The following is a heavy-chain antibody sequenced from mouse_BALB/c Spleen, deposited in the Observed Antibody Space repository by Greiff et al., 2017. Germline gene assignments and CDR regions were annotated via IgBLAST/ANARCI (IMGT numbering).Heavy chain of an antibody. D-gene: IGHD4-1*01. Sequence: EVQRVESGGGLVQPGGSRKLSCAASGFTFSSFGMHWVRQAPEKGLEWVAYISSGSSTIYYADTVKGRFTISRDNPKNTLFLQMTSLRSEDTAMYYCARSLGDYFDYWGQGTTLTVSS. CDR2: ISSGSSTI. CDR1: GFTFSSFG. CDR3: ARSLGDYFDY. V-gene: IGHV5-17*02. J-gene: IGHJ2*01.